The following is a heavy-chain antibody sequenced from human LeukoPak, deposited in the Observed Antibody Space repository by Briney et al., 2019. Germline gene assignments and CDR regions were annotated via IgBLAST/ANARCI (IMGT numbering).Heavy chain of an antibody. J-gene: IGHJ4*02. CDR1: GFIFTNYF. Sequence: GGSLRLSCAASGFIFTNYFMSWVRQAPGKGLEWVASIKHDGSEKHYVDSVRGRFTISRDNTMNSLYLQMSSLRAEDTAVYYCATDRGWRTSGYYLYYFEYWGQGTLVTYSS. CDR3: ATDRGWRTSGYYLYYFEY. V-gene: IGHV3-7*01. CDR2: IKHDGSEK. D-gene: IGHD3-3*01.